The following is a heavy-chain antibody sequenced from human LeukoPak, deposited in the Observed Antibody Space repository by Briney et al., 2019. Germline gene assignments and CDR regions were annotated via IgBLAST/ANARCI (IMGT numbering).Heavy chain of an antibody. CDR3: AKEYRGGWPFDY. CDR1: GFTFSTYA. J-gene: IGHJ4*02. Sequence: PGGSLRLSCAASGFTFSTYAMSWVRQAPGKGLEWVSGISGSGGTTYYADSVKGRFTIFRDNSNNMLYLQMNSLRAEDTAVYYCAKEYRGGWPFDYWGQGTLVIVSS. D-gene: IGHD6-19*01. V-gene: IGHV3-23*01. CDR2: ISGSGGTT.